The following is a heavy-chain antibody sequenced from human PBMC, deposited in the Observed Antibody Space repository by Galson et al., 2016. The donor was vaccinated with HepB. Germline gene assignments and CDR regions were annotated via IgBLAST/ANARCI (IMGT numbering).Heavy chain of an antibody. V-gene: IGHV4-59*01. J-gene: IGHJ5*01. CDR3: ARDHRAAGWFDS. CDR1: GDSISHYY. D-gene: IGHD3-10*01. Sequence: SETLSLTCTVSGDSISHYYWSWIRQPPGKGLEWIGNIYYSGDTNYNPSLKSRVTISVDRSKNQFSLKLRSVTAADTAVYYCARDHRAAGWFDSWGQGALVTVSS. CDR2: IYYSGDT.